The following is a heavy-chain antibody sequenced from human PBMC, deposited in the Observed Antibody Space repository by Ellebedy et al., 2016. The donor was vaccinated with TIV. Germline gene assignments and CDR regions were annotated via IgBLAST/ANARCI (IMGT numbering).Heavy chain of an antibody. Sequence: PGGSLRLSCAASGFTVSSNYVSWVRQATGRGMEWVSVIHSGGRTDYADSVKGRFTISRDNSKNTLFLQMNILRAEDTDVYYCARGGITVFGMGFDPWGQGTLVTVSS. CDR1: GFTVSSNY. V-gene: IGHV3-53*01. D-gene: IGHD3-3*01. CDR3: ARGGITVFGMGFDP. J-gene: IGHJ5*02. CDR2: IHSGGRT.